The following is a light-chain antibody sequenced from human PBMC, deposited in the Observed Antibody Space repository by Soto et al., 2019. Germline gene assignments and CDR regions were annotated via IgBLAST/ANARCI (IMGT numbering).Light chain of an antibody. Sequence: DIQMTQSPPTLSASVGDRVTISCRASESITNWLAWYQHKPGKAPKLLIYKASSLESGVPSRFSGSGSGTEFTLTISSLKPDDFATYYCQQYKSPPWTFGQGTKVEIK. CDR1: ESITNW. V-gene: IGKV1-5*03. CDR2: KAS. J-gene: IGKJ1*01. CDR3: QQYKSPPWT.